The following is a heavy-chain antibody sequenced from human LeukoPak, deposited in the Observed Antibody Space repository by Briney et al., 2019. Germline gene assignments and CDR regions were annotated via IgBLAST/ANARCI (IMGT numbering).Heavy chain of an antibody. Sequence: GGSLRLSCAASGFTVSSNYMSWVRQAPGKGLEWVSVIYSGGSTYYADSVKGRFTISRHNSKNTLYLQMNSLRAEDTAVYYCASPITYSSYYGMDVWGQGTTVTVSS. J-gene: IGHJ6*02. D-gene: IGHD6-13*01. CDR2: IYSGGST. CDR1: GFTVSSNY. V-gene: IGHV3-53*01. CDR3: ASPITYSSYYGMDV.